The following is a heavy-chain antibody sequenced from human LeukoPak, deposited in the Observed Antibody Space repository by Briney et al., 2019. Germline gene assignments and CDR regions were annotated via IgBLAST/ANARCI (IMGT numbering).Heavy chain of an antibody. D-gene: IGHD5-12*01. CDR3: ARGFRGYSGYDWYFDY. Sequence: SETLSLVCTVSGGSISSYLWNWIRQPPGKGLEWIGYTHYSGRTNYNPSLKSRVTMSLDTSKNQFSLKLSSVTAADTAVYYCARGFRGYSGYDWYFDYWGQGILVTVSS. CDR2: THYSGRT. J-gene: IGHJ4*02. V-gene: IGHV4-59*01. CDR1: GGSISSYL.